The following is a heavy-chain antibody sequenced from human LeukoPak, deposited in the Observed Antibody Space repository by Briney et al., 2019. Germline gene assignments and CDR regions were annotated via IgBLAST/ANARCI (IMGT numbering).Heavy chain of an antibody. CDR2: IIPIFGTA. J-gene: IGHJ6*03. V-gene: IGHV1-69*06. CDR3: ARAIAAEGDYYYMDV. Sequence: SVKVSCKASGGTFSSYAISWVRQAPGQGLEWMGGIIPIFGTANYAQKFQGRVTITADKSTSTAYMELSSLRSEDTAVYYCARAIAAEGDYYYMDVWGKGTTVTVSS. CDR1: GGTFSSYA. D-gene: IGHD6-13*01.